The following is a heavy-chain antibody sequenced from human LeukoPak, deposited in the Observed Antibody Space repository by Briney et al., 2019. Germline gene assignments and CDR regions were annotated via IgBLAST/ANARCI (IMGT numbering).Heavy chain of an antibody. V-gene: IGHV4-61*01. J-gene: IGHJ5*02. D-gene: IGHD6-19*01. CDR3: ARGRKGIAVAPFDP. CDR2: IYYSGST. CDR1: GGSVSSGSYY. Sequence: SETLSLTCTVSGGSVSSGSYYWSWIRQPPGKGLEWIGYIYYSGSTNYNPSLKSRVTISVDTSKNQFSLKLSSVTAADTAVYYCARGRKGIAVAPFDPWGQGTLVTVSS.